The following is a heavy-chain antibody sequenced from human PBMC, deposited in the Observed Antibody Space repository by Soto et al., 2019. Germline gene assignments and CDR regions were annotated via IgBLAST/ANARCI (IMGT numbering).Heavy chain of an antibody. CDR1: GGSVSSGSYF. Sequence: QVQLQESGPGLVKPSETLSLTCTVSGGSVSSGSYFWSWIRQPPGKGLEWIGYIYYSGTTNYNPALKSRVTISLDTSNNQFPLKLSSVTAADTAVYYCARRGPGGRAFDLWGQGTMVTVSS. CDR3: ARRGPGGRAFDL. D-gene: IGHD3-16*01. J-gene: IGHJ3*01. V-gene: IGHV4-61*01. CDR2: IYYSGTT.